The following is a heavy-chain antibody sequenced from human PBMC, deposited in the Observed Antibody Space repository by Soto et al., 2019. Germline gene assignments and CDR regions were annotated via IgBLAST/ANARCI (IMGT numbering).Heavy chain of an antibody. Sequence: GGSLRLSCAASGLTFSTYAMSWVRQAPGKGLEWVSTITTSGGNTYYAESVQGRFTISRDNSKNTLYLQMNSLRAEDTAVYYCAGRYCTNGVCYTNYYYYIDVWGKGTTVTVSS. CDR3: AGRYCTNGVCYTNYYYYIDV. CDR2: ITTSGGNT. CDR1: GLTFSTYA. J-gene: IGHJ6*03. V-gene: IGHV3-23*01. D-gene: IGHD2-8*01.